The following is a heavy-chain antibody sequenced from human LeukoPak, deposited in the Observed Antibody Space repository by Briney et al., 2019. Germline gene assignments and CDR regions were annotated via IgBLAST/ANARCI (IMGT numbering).Heavy chain of an antibody. D-gene: IGHD3-22*01. CDR2: INDDGRST. CDR1: GFTLSNYW. Sequence: GGSLRLSCAASGFTLSNYWMHWVRQTPGKGLVWVSHINDDGRSTSYADSVKGRFTISRDNAKNTLYLQMNSLRAEDTAVYYCGRGGVVAAIDYWGQGTLVTVSS. J-gene: IGHJ4*02. V-gene: IGHV3-74*01. CDR3: GRGGVVAAIDY.